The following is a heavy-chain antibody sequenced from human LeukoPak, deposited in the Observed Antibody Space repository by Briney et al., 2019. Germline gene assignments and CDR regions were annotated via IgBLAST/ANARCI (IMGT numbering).Heavy chain of an antibody. J-gene: IGHJ4*02. D-gene: IGHD2-15*01. V-gene: IGHV4-34*01. CDR2: INHSGST. CDR3: ARRSVVAVAAQHRILDY. Sequence: SETLSLTCAVYGRSFKGYYWSWIRQPPGKGLEWIGEINHSGSTNYNPSLKSRVTISVDTSKNQFSLKLSSVTAADTAVYYCARRSVVAVAAQHRILDYWGQGTLVTVSS. CDR1: GRSFKGYY.